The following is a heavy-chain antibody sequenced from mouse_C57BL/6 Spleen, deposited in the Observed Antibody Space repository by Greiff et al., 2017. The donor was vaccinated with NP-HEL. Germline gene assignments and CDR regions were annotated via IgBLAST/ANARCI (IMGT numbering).Heavy chain of an antibody. Sequence: QVQLQQPGAELVMPGASVKLSCKASGYTFTSYWMHWVKQRPGQGLEWIGEIDPSDSYTNYNQKFKGKSTLTVDKSSSTAYMQLSSLTSEDSAVYYCARSGEDYFDYWGQGTTLTVSS. CDR2: IDPSDSYT. V-gene: IGHV1-69*01. J-gene: IGHJ2*01. D-gene: IGHD3-1*01. CDR1: GYTFTSYW. CDR3: ARSGEDYFDY.